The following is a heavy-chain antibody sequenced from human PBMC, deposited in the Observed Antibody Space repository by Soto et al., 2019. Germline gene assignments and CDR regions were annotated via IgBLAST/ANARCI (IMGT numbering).Heavy chain of an antibody. Sequence: QVQLVESGGGVVQPGRSLRLSCAASGFTFSSYGMHWVRQAPGKGLEWVAVISYDGSNKYYADSVKGRFTISRNNSKNTLYLQMNSLRAEDTAVYYCAKGTLELLISTGGMDVW. CDR2: ISYDGSNK. D-gene: IGHD1-7*01. CDR3: AKGTLELLISTGGMDV. V-gene: IGHV3-30*18. CDR1: GFTFSSYG. J-gene: IGHJ6*01.